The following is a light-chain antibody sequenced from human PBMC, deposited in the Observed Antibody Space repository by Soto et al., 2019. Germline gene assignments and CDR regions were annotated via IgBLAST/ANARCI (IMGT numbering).Light chain of an antibody. CDR1: QSVSRY. Sequence: EIVLTQSPATLSLSPGERATLSCRASQSVSRYLAWYQQKPGQAPRLLIYDASNRATGIPARFSGSGSGTDFTLTISSLEPEDFAVYYCQQWYNWLTFGGGTKVEIK. CDR3: QQWYNWLT. J-gene: IGKJ4*01. CDR2: DAS. V-gene: IGKV3-11*01.